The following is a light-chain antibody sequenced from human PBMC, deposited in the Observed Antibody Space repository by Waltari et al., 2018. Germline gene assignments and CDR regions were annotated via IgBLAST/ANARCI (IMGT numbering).Light chain of an antibody. CDR3: QQWYSTPRT. J-gene: IGKJ1*01. V-gene: IGKV1-39*01. CDR1: QSISSY. CDR2: AAS. Sequence: IQMTQSPSSLSASVGDRVTITCRASQSISSYLNWYQQKPGKAPKHLIYAASNLQSGVPARCSGRGAGTDVTLTISSLQPEDFSTYFCQQWYSTPRTFGQGTKVEIK.